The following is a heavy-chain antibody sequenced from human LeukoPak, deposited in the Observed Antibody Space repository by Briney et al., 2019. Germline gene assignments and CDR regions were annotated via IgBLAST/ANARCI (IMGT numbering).Heavy chain of an antibody. Sequence: GGSLRLSCAASGFTFSSYWMKWVRQAPGKGLEWVANINEDGSEKNYVDSVKGRFTISRDNAKNSLYLQMDSLRVEDTAVYYCATYYGLGSYCRYWGQGTLVTVSS. CDR3: ATYYGLGSYCRY. CDR1: GFTFSSYW. V-gene: IGHV3-7*01. CDR2: INEDGSEK. J-gene: IGHJ4*02. D-gene: IGHD3-10*01.